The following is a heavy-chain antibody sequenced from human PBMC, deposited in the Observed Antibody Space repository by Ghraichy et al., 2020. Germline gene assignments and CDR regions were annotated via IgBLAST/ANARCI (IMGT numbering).Heavy chain of an antibody. J-gene: IGHJ5*02. CDR3: ARSWRLGSGFDP. D-gene: IGHD6-13*01. CDR2: IYYSGRT. CDR1: GGSISSYY. V-gene: IGHV4-59*01. Sequence: SETLSLTCTVSGGSISSYYWSWIRQPPGKGLEWIGYIYYSGRTNYNPSLKSRVTISVDTSKNQFSLKLSSVTAAYTVVYYCARSWRLGSGFDPWGQGTLVTVSA.